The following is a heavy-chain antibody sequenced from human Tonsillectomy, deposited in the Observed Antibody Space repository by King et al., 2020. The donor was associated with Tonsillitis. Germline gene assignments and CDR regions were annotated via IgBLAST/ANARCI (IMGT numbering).Heavy chain of an antibody. V-gene: IGHV4-31*03. CDR2: IFYSGST. D-gene: IGHD3-9*01. CDR1: GGSISSGAYY. J-gene: IGHJ4*02. CDR3: ARAPYYDILTGYFDY. Sequence: QLQESGPGLVKPSQTLSLTCTVSGGSISSGAYYWRWIRQHPGKGLEWIGYIFYSGSTYYNPSLKSRLTISVDTSKNQFSLKLSSVTAADTAVYYCARAPYYDILTGYFDYWGQGTLVTVSS.